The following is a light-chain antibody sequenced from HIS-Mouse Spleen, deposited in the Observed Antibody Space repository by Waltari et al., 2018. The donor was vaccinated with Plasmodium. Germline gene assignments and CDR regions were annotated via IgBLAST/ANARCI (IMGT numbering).Light chain of an antibody. CDR2: EDS. Sequence: SYELTQPPSVSVSPGQTARITCSGAALPKKYAYWYQQKSGQAPVLVIYEDSKRPSGVPERFSVSSSWTMATLTISGAQVEDEADYYGYSTDSSGNHRVFGGGTKLTVL. CDR3: YSTDSSGNHRV. J-gene: IGLJ3*02. CDR1: ALPKKY. V-gene: IGLV3-10*01.